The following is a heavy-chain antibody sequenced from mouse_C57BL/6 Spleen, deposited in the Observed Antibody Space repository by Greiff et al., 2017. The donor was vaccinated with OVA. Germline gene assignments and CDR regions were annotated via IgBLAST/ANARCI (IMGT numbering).Heavy chain of an antibody. V-gene: IGHV1-26*01. Sequence: VQLQQSGPELVKPGASVKISCKASGYTFTDYYMNWVKQSHGKSLEWIGDINPNNGGTSYNQKFKGKATLTVDKSSSTAYMELRSLTSEDSAVYYCAGGYYVDYWGQGTTLTVSS. J-gene: IGHJ2*01. CDR3: AGGYYVDY. CDR1: GYTFTDYY. CDR2: INPNNGGT.